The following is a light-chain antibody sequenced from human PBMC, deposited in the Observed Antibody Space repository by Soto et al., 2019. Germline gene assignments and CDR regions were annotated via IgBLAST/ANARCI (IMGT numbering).Light chain of an antibody. CDR3: QQCGISTWP. J-gene: IGKJ1*01. CDR1: QPVSSSY. Sequence: EIVLTQSPGILSLSPGERATLSCRASQPVSSSYLAWYQQKPGQAPRLLIYGASTRATGIPDRFSGSGSGTAFPLTISRLEPEDFAVYYCQQCGISTWPFGQGTKVDIK. CDR2: GAS. V-gene: IGKV3-20*01.